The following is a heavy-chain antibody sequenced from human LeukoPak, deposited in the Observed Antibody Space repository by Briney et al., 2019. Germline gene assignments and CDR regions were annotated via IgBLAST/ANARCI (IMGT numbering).Heavy chain of an antibody. D-gene: IGHD5-18*01. CDR1: GFTFSSYA. V-gene: IGHV3-23*01. J-gene: IGHJ6*03. CDR2: ISGSGDSS. Sequence: GGSLRLSCAASGFTFSSYAMSWVRQAPGKGLEWVSSISGSGDSSYYADSVKGRFTISRDNSKNTLYLQMNSLRAEDTAVYYCAKGSDTAMDPYYYYMDVWGKGTTVTISS. CDR3: AKGSDTAMDPYYYYMDV.